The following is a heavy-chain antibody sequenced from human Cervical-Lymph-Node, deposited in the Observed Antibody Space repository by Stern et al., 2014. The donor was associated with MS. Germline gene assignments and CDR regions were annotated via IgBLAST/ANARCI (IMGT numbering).Heavy chain of an antibody. J-gene: IGHJ4*02. CDR2: IYSGGST. Sequence: EVQLVESGGGLIQPGGSLRLSCAASGFTVSSNYMSWVRQAPGKGLEWVSVIYSGGSTYYADSVKGRFTISRDNSKNTLYLQMNSLRAEDTAVYYCASERRYFDWSGFDYWGQGTLVTVSS. D-gene: IGHD3-9*01. V-gene: IGHV3-53*01. CDR1: GFTVSSNY. CDR3: ASERRYFDWSGFDY.